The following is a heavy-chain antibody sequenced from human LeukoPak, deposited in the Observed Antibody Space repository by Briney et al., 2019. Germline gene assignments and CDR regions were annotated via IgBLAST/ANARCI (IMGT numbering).Heavy chain of an antibody. CDR1: GGSISSYY. CDR3: ARVRGGVGGSWFDY. D-gene: IGHD6-13*01. J-gene: IGHJ4*02. Sequence: SETLSLTCTVSGGSISSYYWSWIRQPPGKGLEWIGYIYTSGNTNYNPSLKSRVGISVDTSKNQFSLKLSSVTAADTAVYYCARVRGGVGGSWFDYWGQGTLVTVSS. V-gene: IGHV4-4*09. CDR2: IYTSGNT.